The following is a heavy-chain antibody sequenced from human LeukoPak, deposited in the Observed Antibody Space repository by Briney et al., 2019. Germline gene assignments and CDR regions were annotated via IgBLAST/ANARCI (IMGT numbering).Heavy chain of an antibody. CDR1: GFTFSSYA. Sequence: GGSLRLSCAASGFTFSSYAMSWVRQAPGKGLEWVSAISGSGGSTYYADSVKSRFTISRDNSKNTLYLQMNSLRAEDTAVYYCATTASYDFWSVLRDYWGQGTLVTVSS. CDR2: ISGSGGST. V-gene: IGHV3-23*01. CDR3: ATTASYDFWSVLRDY. J-gene: IGHJ4*02. D-gene: IGHD3-3*01.